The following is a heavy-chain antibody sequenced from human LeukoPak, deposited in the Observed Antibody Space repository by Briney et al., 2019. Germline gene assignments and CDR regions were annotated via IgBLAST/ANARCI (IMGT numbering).Heavy chain of an antibody. Sequence: PGGSLRLSCAASGFTFSSYEMNWVRQAPGKGLEWVSYISSSGSTIYYADSVKDRFTISRDNAKNSLYLQMNSLRAEDTAVYYCARLRYGRGAFDIWGQGTMVTVSS. CDR3: ARLRYGRGAFDI. J-gene: IGHJ3*02. CDR1: GFTFSSYE. D-gene: IGHD4-17*01. CDR2: ISSSGSTI. V-gene: IGHV3-48*03.